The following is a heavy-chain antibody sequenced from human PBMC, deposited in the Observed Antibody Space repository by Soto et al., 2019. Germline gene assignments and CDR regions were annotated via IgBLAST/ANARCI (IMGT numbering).Heavy chain of an antibody. V-gene: IGHV4-61*01. Sequence: SETLSLTCTASGGAVSSGTYYWSWIRQPPGKGLEWIGHIYFTGSTNYNPSLKSRVTMSLDTSRNQFSLKLSSVTAADTAVYSCTMGPHRLQWFDTWGLGTLVTVSS. CDR3: TMGPHRLQWFDT. CDR1: GGAVSSGTYY. J-gene: IGHJ5*02. D-gene: IGHD2-15*01. CDR2: IYFTGST.